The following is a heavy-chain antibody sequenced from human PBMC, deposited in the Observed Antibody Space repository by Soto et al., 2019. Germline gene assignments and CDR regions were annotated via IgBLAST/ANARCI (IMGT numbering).Heavy chain of an antibody. CDR3: ARDLAWFGEWPLDY. CDR1: GFTFSSYG. Sequence: GGSLRLSCAASGFTFSSYGMHWVRQAPGKGLEWVAVIWYDGSNKYYADSVKGRFTISRDNSKNTLYLQMNSLRAEDTAVYYCARDLAWFGEWPLDYWGQGTLVTVSS. V-gene: IGHV3-33*01. D-gene: IGHD3-10*01. CDR2: IWYDGSNK. J-gene: IGHJ4*02.